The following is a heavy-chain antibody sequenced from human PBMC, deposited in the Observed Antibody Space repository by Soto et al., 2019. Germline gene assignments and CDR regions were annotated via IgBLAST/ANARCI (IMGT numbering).Heavy chain of an antibody. Sequence: EVQLLESGGGLVQPGGSLRLSCAGSGFRFCHYDIGWVRQAPGKGLEWVPTITSGGTTYPADPVRGRLTLSRDNSRNTLYLQMNSLRADDTALYYCVCRSGTSPDYWGQGTLVTVSS. J-gene: IGHJ4*02. CDR2: ITSGGTT. CDR3: VCRSGTSPDY. V-gene: IGHV3-23*01. CDR1: GFRFCHYD. D-gene: IGHD1-1*01.